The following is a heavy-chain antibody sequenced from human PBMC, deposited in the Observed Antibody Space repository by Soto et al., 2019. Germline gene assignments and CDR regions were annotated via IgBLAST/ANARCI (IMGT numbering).Heavy chain of an antibody. CDR2: IYYSGST. J-gene: IGHJ4*02. D-gene: IGHD4-17*01. CDR3: ARGADYGDY. Sequence: SETLSPTCTVSGGSISSYYWSWIRQPPGKGLEWIGYIYYSGSTNYNPSLKSRVTISVDTSKNQFSLKLSSVTAADTAVYYCARGADYGDYWGQGTLVTVSS. CDR1: GGSISSYY. V-gene: IGHV4-59*01.